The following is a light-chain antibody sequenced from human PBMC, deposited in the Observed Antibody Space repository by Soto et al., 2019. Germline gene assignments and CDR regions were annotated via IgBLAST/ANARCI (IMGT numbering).Light chain of an antibody. CDR1: QSISTY. Sequence: DIQMTQSPSSLSASVGDRVTITCRASQSISTYLSWYQQKPGKDPNLLIYKASSLEGGVPSRFSGSGSGTEFTLTISSLQPEDFATYYCEQRYSTPQVTFGGGTKVEIK. V-gene: IGKV1-39*01. CDR2: KAS. J-gene: IGKJ4*01. CDR3: EQRYSTPQVT.